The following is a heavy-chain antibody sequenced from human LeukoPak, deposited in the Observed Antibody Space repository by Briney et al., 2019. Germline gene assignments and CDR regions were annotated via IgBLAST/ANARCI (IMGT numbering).Heavy chain of an antibody. CDR3: AREAPDGDYGD. V-gene: IGHV3-48*01. D-gene: IGHD4-17*01. CDR1: GLTFSSYS. CDR2: ISSSSTI. Sequence: GGCLRLSCAASGLTFSSYSMNWVRQAPGKGLEWVSYISSSSTIYYADSVKGRFTISRDNAKNSLYLQMNSLRAEDTAVYYCAREAPDGDYGDWGQGTLVTVSS. J-gene: IGHJ4*02.